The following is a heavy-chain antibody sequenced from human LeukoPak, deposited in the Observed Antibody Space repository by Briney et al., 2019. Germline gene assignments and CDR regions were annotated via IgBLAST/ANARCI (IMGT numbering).Heavy chain of an antibody. CDR3: ARRDGEAVAGTFNDY. J-gene: IGHJ4*02. D-gene: IGHD6-19*01. V-gene: IGHV4-39*01. CDR2: IYYSGST. CDR1: GGSISSSSYY. Sequence: PSETLSLTCTVSGGSISSSSYYWGWIRQPPGKGLECIGSIYYSGSTYYNPSLKSRVTISVDTSKNQFSLKLSSVTAADTAVYYCARRDGEAVAGTFNDYWGQGTLVTVSS.